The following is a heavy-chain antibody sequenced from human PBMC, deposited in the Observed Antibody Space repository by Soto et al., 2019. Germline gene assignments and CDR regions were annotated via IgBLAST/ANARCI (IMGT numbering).Heavy chain of an antibody. CDR2: INAGNGNT. CDR3: ARGLNGYLHYFDY. V-gene: IGHV1-3*01. Sequence: GASVKVSCKASGYTFTSYAMHWVRQAPGQRLEWMGWINAGNGNTKYSQKFQGRVTITRDTSASTAYMELSSLRSEDTVVYYCARGLNGYLHYFDYWGQGTPVTVSS. CDR1: GYTFTSYA. D-gene: IGHD5-18*01. J-gene: IGHJ4*02.